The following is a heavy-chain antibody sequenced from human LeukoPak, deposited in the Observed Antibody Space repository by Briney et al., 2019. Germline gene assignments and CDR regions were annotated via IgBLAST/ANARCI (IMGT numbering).Heavy chain of an antibody. CDR3: APYTFDY. CDR2: ISSSSSYI. Sequence: PGGSLRLSCAASGFTFSNFAMSWVRQAPGKGLEWVSSISSSSSYIYYADSVKGRFTISRDNARNSLYLQMNSLRAEDTAVYYCAPYTFDYWGQGTLVTVSS. V-gene: IGHV3-21*01. J-gene: IGHJ4*02. CDR1: GFTFSNFA.